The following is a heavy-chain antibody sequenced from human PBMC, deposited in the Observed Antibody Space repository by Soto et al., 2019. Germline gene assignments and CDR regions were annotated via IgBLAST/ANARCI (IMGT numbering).Heavy chain of an antibody. CDR3: ARDRESGHGAVAGTGDY. V-gene: IGHV1-18*04. CDR1: GYTFTSYC. Sequence: ASVKVSCKASGYTFTSYCISWVRRAPGQGLEWMGWISAYNGNTNYAQKLQGRVTMTTDTSTSTAYMELRSLRSDDTAVYYCARDRESGHGAVAGTGDYWGQGTLVTVSS. J-gene: IGHJ4*02. D-gene: IGHD6-19*01. CDR2: ISAYNGNT.